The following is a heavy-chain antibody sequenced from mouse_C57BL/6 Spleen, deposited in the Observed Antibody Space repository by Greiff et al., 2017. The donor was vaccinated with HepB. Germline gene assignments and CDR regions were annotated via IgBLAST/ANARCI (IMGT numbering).Heavy chain of an antibody. Sequence: QVQLQQPGAELVKPGASVKMSCKASGYTFTSYWITWVKQRPGQGLEWIGDIYPGSGSTNYNEKFKSKATLTVDTPSSTAYMQLSSLTSEDSAVYYCARGGTAQVPWVAYWGQGTLVTVSA. J-gene: IGHJ3*01. CDR2: IYPGSGST. D-gene: IGHD3-2*02. V-gene: IGHV1-55*01. CDR3: ARGGTAQVPWVAY. CDR1: GYTFTSYW.